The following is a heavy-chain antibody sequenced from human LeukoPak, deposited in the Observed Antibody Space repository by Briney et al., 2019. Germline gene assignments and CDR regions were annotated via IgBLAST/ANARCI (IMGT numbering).Heavy chain of an antibody. V-gene: IGHV1-69*01. D-gene: IGHD4-17*01. CDR2: IIPVLGTA. CDR3: ARATWYGDPGSYYYYMDV. CDR1: GGTFSSYA. Sequence: GSSVKVSCKASGGTFSSYAISWVRQAPGQGLEWMGGIIPVLGTANYAQKFQGRVTITADESTSTAYMELSSLRSEDTAVYYCARATWYGDPGSYYYYMDVWGKGTTVTVSS. J-gene: IGHJ6*03.